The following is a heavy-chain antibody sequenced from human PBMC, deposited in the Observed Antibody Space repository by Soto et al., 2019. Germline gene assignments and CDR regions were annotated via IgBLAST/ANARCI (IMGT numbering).Heavy chain of an antibody. Sequence: PGGSLRLSCAASGLTFSSYGMHWVRHAPGKGLEWVAVIWYDGSNKYYADSVKGRFTISRDNSKNTLYLQMNSLRAEDTAVYYCASRVPDYYDSSALGGFDIWRHLTMFTVSS. J-gene: IGHJ3*02. CDR3: ASRVPDYYDSSALGGFDI. CDR1: GLTFSSYG. D-gene: IGHD3-22*01. CDR2: IWYDGSNK. V-gene: IGHV3-33*01.